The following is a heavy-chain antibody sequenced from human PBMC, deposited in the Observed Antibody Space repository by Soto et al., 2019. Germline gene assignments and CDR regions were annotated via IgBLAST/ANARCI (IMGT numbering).Heavy chain of an antibody. CDR2: INPSGGST. CDR1: GYTFTSYY. V-gene: IGHV1-46*01. D-gene: IGHD1-26*01. J-gene: IGHJ6*02. CDR3: AKDLSGPWELLYYYYYGMDV. Sequence: ASVKVSCKASGYTFTSYYMHWVRQAPGQGLEWMGIINPSGGSTSYAQKFQGRVTMTRDTSTSTVYMEVSSLRSEDTAVYYCAKDLSGPWELLYYYYYGMDVWGQGTTVTVSS.